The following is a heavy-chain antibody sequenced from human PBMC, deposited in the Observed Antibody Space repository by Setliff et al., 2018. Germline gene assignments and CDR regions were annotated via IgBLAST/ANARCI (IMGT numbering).Heavy chain of an antibody. D-gene: IGHD2-2*01. V-gene: IGHV3-20*04. Sequence: GESLKISCAASGFTFDDYGMSWVRQAPGKGLEWVSGINWNGGSTGYADSVKGRFTISRDNAKNSLYLQMNSLRAEDTALYYFARGYCSSTSCRYYGMDVWGQGTTVTVSS. CDR3: ARGYCSSTSCRYYGMDV. CDR1: GFTFDDYG. J-gene: IGHJ6*02. CDR2: INWNGGST.